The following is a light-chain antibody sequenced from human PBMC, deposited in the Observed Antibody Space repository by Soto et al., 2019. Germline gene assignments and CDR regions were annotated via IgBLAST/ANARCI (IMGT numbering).Light chain of an antibody. CDR3: SSCAGDNCHYV. CDR1: SSDVGAYNY. Sequence: QSALTQPPSASGSPGQSVTISCTGTSSDVGAYNYVSWYQQHPGKAPKLMIYAVDKRPSVVPDRFSGSKSGNTASLTVTGLQAEDEADYYCSSCAGDNCHYVFGTGTKVTVL. J-gene: IGLJ1*01. V-gene: IGLV2-8*01. CDR2: AVD.